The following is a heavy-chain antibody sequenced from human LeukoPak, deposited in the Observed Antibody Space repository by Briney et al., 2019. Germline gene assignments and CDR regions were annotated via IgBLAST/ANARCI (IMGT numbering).Heavy chain of an antibody. CDR3: ARDTSSSRLGYYMDV. V-gene: IGHV4-59*01. Sequence: SETLSVTCTVSGGSISSYYWSWIRQPPGKGLEWIGYIYYSGSTNYNPSLKSRVTISVDTSKNQFSLKLSSVTAADTAVYYCARDTSSSRLGYYMDVWGKGTTVTVSS. CDR1: GGSISSYY. J-gene: IGHJ6*03. CDR2: IYYSGST. D-gene: IGHD6-6*01.